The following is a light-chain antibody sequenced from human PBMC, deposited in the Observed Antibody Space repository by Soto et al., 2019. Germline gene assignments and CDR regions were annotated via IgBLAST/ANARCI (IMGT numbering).Light chain of an antibody. J-gene: IGKJ4*01. CDR3: QQYHHWPVT. CDR1: QSVSSY. CDR2: DAS. Sequence: EIVLTQSPATLSLSPVERATLSCRASQSVSSYLAWYQQKPGQAPRLLIYDASNRATGIPARFSGSGFGTDFTLTINSLQSEDAAVYYCQQYHHWPVTFGGGTKVDI. V-gene: IGKV3-11*01.